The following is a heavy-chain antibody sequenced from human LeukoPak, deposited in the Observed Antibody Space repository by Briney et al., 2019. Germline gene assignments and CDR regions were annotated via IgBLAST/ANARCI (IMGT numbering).Heavy chain of an antibody. CDR2: INWNGGST. Sequence: GGSLRLSCAASGFTFDDYGMSWVRQAPGKGLEWVSGINWNGGSTGYADSVKGRFTISRDNAKNPLYLQMNSLRAEDTALYYCARAGYSSSWYTVYFDYWGQGTLVTVSS. J-gene: IGHJ4*02. CDR1: GFTFDDYG. D-gene: IGHD6-13*01. CDR3: ARAGYSSSWYTVYFDY. V-gene: IGHV3-20*04.